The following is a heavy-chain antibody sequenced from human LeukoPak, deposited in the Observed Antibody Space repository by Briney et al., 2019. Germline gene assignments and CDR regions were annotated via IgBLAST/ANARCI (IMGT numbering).Heavy chain of an antibody. V-gene: IGHV1-69*06. CDR1: GGTFSSYA. CDR3: ARDQYYGSGSYYNGGDY. J-gene: IGHJ4*02. Sequence: SVKLSCKASGGTFSSYAISWVRQAPGQGLEWMGGIIPIFGTANYAQKFQGRVTITADKSTSTAYMELSSLRSEDTAVYYCARDQYYGSGSYYNGGDYWGQGTLVTVSS. D-gene: IGHD3-10*01. CDR2: IIPIFGTA.